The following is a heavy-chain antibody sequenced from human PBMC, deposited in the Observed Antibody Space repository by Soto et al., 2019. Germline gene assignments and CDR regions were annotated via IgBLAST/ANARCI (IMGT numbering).Heavy chain of an antibody. D-gene: IGHD5-12*01. V-gene: IGHV4-4*07. Sequence: LSLTCTVSGASISSHYWIWIRQPAGKRLEWIGRIDSSGSANYNPSLRSRVTLSVDTSKNQFSLKLSSVTAADTAVYYCARGLGGYDQLFDYWGQGTLVTVSS. J-gene: IGHJ4*02. CDR1: GASISSHY. CDR2: IDSSGSA. CDR3: ARGLGGYDQLFDY.